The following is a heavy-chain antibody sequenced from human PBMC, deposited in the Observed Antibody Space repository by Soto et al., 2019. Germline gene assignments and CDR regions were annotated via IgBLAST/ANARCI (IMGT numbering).Heavy chain of an antibody. J-gene: IGHJ2*01. CDR2: ISGSGGST. CDR1: GFTFSSYA. Sequence: EVQLLESGGGLVQPGGSLRLSCAASGFTFSSYAMSWVRQAPGKGLEWVSAISGSGGSTYYADSVKGRFTISRDNSKNTLYLQMNSLRAEDTAVYYCAKDPGNCGGDCYPPVGDWYFDLWGRGTLVTVSS. V-gene: IGHV3-23*01. CDR3: AKDPGNCGGDCYPPVGDWYFDL. D-gene: IGHD2-21*02.